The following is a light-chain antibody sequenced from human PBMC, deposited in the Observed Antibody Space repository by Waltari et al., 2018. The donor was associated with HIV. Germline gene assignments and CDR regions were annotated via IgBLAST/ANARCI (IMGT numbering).Light chain of an antibody. J-gene: IGKJ2*01. CDR1: QGIRSD. Sequence: AIQMTQSPSSLSASIGDRVTITCRASQGIRSDLAWYQQQPGKAPKLLISGASSLQTGVPSRFSGSGSDTDFTLTIDNLQPEDFATYYCLQDYNYPRTFGQGTRLEIK. CDR3: LQDYNYPRT. CDR2: GAS. V-gene: IGKV1-6*02.